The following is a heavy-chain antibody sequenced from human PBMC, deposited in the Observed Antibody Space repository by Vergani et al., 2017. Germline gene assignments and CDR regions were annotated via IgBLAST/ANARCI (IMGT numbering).Heavy chain of an antibody. CDR3: AGTWGWGSGAYIET. D-gene: IGHD3-16*01. V-gene: IGHV1-69*13. CDR1: GGIFSTYA. CDR2: TIPISGAP. J-gene: IGHJ5*02. Sequence: QVQLVQSGAEVKKSGSSVKVSCKASGGIFSTYALSWVRQAPGQGLEWMGGTIPISGAPHYAQKFQGRVTITADELTNTTYMELSSLRSEDTAVYYCAGTWGWGSGAYIETWGQGTLVTVSS.